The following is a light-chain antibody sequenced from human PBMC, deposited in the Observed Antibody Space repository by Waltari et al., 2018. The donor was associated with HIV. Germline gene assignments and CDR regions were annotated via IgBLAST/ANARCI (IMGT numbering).Light chain of an antibody. CDR2: RNE. J-gene: IGLJ3*02. CDR1: ISNLGGHF. CDR3: STWDNSLSHWV. Sequence: QSVVTQPPSASATPGQNISISCSGDISNLGGHFVYWYQPRPGTAPRLLLYRNEQRPSGVPDRFSGSKSATSASLAISGRRSEDEADDHCSTWDNSLSHWVFGGGTKVTVL. V-gene: IGLV1-47*01.